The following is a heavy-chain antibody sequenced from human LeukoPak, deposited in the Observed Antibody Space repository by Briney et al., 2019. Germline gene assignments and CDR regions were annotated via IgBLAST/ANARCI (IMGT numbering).Heavy chain of an antibody. J-gene: IGHJ6*02. V-gene: IGHV3-74*01. CDR1: GFTFSNYW. CDR2: INSDGSST. D-gene: IGHD3-3*01. Sequence: GGSLRLSCAASGFTFSNYWMHWVRQAPGTGLVWVSRINSDGSSTSYADSVRGRFTISRDNAKNTLYLQMSSLRAEDTAVYYCARYYTLTENHGMEVWGQGTTVTVSS. CDR3: ARYYTLTENHGMEV.